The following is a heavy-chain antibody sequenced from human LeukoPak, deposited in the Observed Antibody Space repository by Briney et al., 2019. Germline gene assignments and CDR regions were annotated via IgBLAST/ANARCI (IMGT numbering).Heavy chain of an antibody. CDR3: ARTAHYYDSSGYYSDAFDI. V-gene: IGHV1-8*03. CDR2: MNPNSGNT. D-gene: IGHD3-22*01. J-gene: IGHJ3*02. Sequence: ASVKVSCKASGYTFTSYDINWVRQATGQGLEWMGWMNPNSGNTGYAQKFQGRVTITRNTSISTAYMELSSLRSEDTAVYYCARTAHYYDSSGYYSDAFDIWGQGTMVTVSS. CDR1: GYTFTSYD.